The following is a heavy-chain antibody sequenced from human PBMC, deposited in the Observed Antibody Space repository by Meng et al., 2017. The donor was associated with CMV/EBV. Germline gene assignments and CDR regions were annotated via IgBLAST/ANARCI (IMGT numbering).Heavy chain of an antibody. CDR3: ARDSDSVRYYDFWSGYYGMDV. Sequence: GGSLRLSCAASAFTFSSYSMNWVRQAPGKGLEWVSYISSSRSTIYYADSVKGRFTISRDNAKNSLYLQMNSLRAEDTAVDYCARDSDSVRYYDFWSGYYGMDVWGQGTTVTVSS. CDR1: AFTFSSYS. V-gene: IGHV3-48*04. CDR2: ISSSRSTI. D-gene: IGHD3-3*01. J-gene: IGHJ6*02.